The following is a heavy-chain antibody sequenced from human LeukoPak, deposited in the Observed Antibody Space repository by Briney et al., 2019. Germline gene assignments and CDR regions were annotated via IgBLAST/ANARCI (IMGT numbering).Heavy chain of an antibody. CDR1: GFTFSSYA. V-gene: IGHV3-30*01. Sequence: GGSLRLSCAASGFTFSSYAMHWVRQAPGKGLEWVAVISYDGSNTYYADSVKGRFTISRDNSKNTLYLQLNSLRAEDTAVYYCARDSTYYYGSGSSGPHYFDYWGQGTLVTVSS. CDR2: ISYDGSNT. J-gene: IGHJ4*02. CDR3: ARDSTYYYGSGSSGPHYFDY. D-gene: IGHD3-10*01.